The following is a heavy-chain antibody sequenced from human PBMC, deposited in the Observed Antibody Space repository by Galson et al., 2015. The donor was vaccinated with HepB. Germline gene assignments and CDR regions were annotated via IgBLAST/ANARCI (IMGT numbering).Heavy chain of an antibody. J-gene: IGHJ2*01. CDR3: ARDLGQGYGRSGYHSWYFDL. CDR1: GFTFTSYS. D-gene: IGHD3-22*01. Sequence: SLRLSCAASGFTFTSYSMNWVRQAPGKGPEWVSSISPTSTYIYYADSVKGRFTISRDNARNSLSLQMSGLRTEDTAVYYCARDLGQGYGRSGYHSWYFDLWGRGTLVTVSS. CDR2: ISPTSTYI. V-gene: IGHV3-21*01.